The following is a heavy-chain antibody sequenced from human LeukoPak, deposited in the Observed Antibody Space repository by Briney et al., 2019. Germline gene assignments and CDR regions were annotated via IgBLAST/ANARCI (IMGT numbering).Heavy chain of an antibody. CDR3: ARRGALRFLESLLSPRWERGDWFDP. J-gene: IGHJ5*02. D-gene: IGHD3-3*01. CDR1: GGSFSDYY. CDR2: INHSGNT. V-gene: IGHV4-34*01. Sequence: SETLSLTCGVDGGSFSDYYWSWIRQPPGKGLEWLGEINHSGNTNYNPSLKSRLTMSVDTSNNQFSVKLSSVTAADTAVYYCARRGALRFLESLLSPRWERGDWFDPWGQGTLVTVSS.